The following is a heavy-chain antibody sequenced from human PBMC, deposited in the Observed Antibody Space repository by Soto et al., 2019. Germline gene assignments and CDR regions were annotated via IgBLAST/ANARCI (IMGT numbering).Heavy chain of an antibody. CDR1: GGSISSGGYY. D-gene: IGHD4-17*01. Sequence: QVQLQESGPGLVKPSQTLSLTCTVSGGSISSGGYYWSWIRQHPGKGLEWIGYIYYSGSTYYNPSLKSRVTISVDTSKNQFDLKLSSVTAADTAVYYCAGSQGDDYGDYLPSDCWGQGTLVTVSS. CDR3: AGSQGDDYGDYLPSDC. J-gene: IGHJ4*02. CDR2: IYYSGST. V-gene: IGHV4-31*03.